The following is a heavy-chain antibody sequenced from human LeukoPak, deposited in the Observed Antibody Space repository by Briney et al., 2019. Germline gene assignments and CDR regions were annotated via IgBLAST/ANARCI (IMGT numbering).Heavy chain of an antibody. CDR3: ASGLAVAGTDTRLYYYYGMDV. CDR2: INHSGST. D-gene: IGHD6-19*01. J-gene: IGHJ6*02. CDR1: GGSFSGYY. V-gene: IGHV4-34*01. Sequence: MSSETLSLTCAVYGGSFSGYYWSWIRQPPGKGLEWIGEINHSGSTNYNPSLKSRVTISVDTSKNQFSLKLSSVTAADTAVYYCASGLAVAGTDTRLYYYYGMDVWGQGTTVTVSS.